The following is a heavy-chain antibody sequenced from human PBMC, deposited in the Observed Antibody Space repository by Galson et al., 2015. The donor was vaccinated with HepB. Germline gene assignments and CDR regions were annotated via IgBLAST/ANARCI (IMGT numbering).Heavy chain of an antibody. J-gene: IGHJ4*02. Sequence: SVKVSCKASGGTFSSYAISWVRQAPGQGLEWMGGIIPIFGTANYAQKFQGRVTITADESTSTAYMELSSLRSEDTAVYYCARLATIRGWDFDYWGQGTLVTVSS. CDR3: ARLATIRGWDFDY. CDR2: IIPIFGTA. D-gene: IGHD5-12*01. V-gene: IGHV1-69*13. CDR1: GGTFSSYA.